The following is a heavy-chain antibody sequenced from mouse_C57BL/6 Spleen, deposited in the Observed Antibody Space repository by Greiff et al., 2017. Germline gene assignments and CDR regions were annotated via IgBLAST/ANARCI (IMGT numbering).Heavy chain of an antibody. Sequence: EVKLVESGGGLVQPGGSLKLSCAASGFTFSDYYMYWVRQTPEQRLEWVAYISNGGGSTYYPDTVKGRFTISRDNAKNTLYLPMSRLKSEDRAMYYCAGALNYDYDNYAMDYWGQGTSVTVSS. CDR1: GFTFSDYY. J-gene: IGHJ4*01. V-gene: IGHV5-12*01. CDR3: AGALNYDYDNYAMDY. CDR2: ISNGGGST. D-gene: IGHD2-4*01.